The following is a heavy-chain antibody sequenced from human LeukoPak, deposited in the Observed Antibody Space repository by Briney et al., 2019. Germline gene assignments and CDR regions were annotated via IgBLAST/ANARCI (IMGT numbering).Heavy chain of an antibody. Sequence: PGGSLRLSCAASGFTFSSYAMSWVRQVPGKGLEWLVVISTDGHDNHYADSVKGRFTISRDNSKNMVYLQMNSLRADDTALYFCAADPSRIKWGSLKFWGQGALVTVSS. D-gene: IGHD7-27*01. V-gene: IGHV3-30*04. CDR3: AADPSRIKWGSLKF. J-gene: IGHJ4*02. CDR2: ISTDGHDN. CDR1: GFTFSSYA.